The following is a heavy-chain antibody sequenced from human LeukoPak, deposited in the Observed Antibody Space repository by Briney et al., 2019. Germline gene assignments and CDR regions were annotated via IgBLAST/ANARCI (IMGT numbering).Heavy chain of an antibody. CDR3: AKDDSGSYYPYYYYMDV. Sequence: GGSLRLSCAASGFTFSSYWMSWVRQAPGKGLEWVANIKQDGSEKYYVDSVKGRFTISRDNAKNSLYLQMNSLRAEDTAVYYCAKDDSGSYYPYYYYMDVWGKGTTVTISS. CDR1: GFTFSSYW. D-gene: IGHD1-26*01. CDR2: IKQDGSEK. V-gene: IGHV3-7*03. J-gene: IGHJ6*03.